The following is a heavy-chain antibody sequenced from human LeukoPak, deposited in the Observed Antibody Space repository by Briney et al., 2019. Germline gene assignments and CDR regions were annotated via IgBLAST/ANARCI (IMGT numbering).Heavy chain of an antibody. J-gene: IGHJ5*02. D-gene: IGHD5-18*01. Sequence: GASVKVSCKASGGTFSSYAISWVRQAPGQGLEWMGGIIPIFGTANYAQKFQGRVTITTDESTSTAYMELSSLRSEDTAVYYYARDAGYSYGSEESNWFDPWGQGTLVTVSS. V-gene: IGHV1-69*05. CDR2: IIPIFGTA. CDR3: ARDAGYSYGSEESNWFDP. CDR1: GGTFSSYA.